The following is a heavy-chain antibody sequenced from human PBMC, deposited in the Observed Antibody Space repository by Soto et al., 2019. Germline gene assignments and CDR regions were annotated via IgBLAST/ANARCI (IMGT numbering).Heavy chain of an antibody. D-gene: IGHD5-12*01. J-gene: IGHJ3*02. V-gene: IGHV1-18*01. CDR3: ARSGGYSGYVYWAKHDAFDI. CDR1: GYTFTSYG. CDR2: ISAYNDNT. Sequence: GASVKVSCKASGYTFTSYGISWVRQAPGQGLEWMGWISAYNDNTNYAQKLQGRVTMTTDTSTSTAYMELRSLRSDDTAVYYCARSGGYSGYVYWAKHDAFDIWGQGTMVTVSS.